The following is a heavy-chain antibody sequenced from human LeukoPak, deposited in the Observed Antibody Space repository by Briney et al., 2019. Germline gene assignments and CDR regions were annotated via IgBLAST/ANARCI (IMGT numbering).Heavy chain of an antibody. Sequence: SQTLSLTCTVSGGSISSGGYYWTWIRQPPGKGLEWIGNIFHSGRTHYNPSLKNRVTMSADTSENRFSLRLTSVTAADTAVYFCARDSGIRGSYLGYWGQGTLVTVSS. CDR3: ARDSGIRGSYLGY. CDR2: IFHSGRT. V-gene: IGHV4-30-2*01. CDR1: GGSISSGGYY. J-gene: IGHJ4*02. D-gene: IGHD1-26*01.